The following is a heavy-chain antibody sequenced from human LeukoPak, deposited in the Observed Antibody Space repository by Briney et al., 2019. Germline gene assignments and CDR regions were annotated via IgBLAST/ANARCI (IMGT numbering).Heavy chain of an antibody. J-gene: IGHJ3*02. Sequence: GASLKISCKGSGYSFTSYWIGWVRQVPGKGLGGMGIIYPGDSDTRYSPSFQGQVTISADKSISTAYLQWSSLKASDTAMYYCARPAAGCIAVAVCAFDIWGQGTMVTVSS. CDR3: ARPAAGCIAVAVCAFDI. D-gene: IGHD6-19*01. V-gene: IGHV5-51*01. CDR1: GYSFTSYW. CDR2: IYPGDSDT.